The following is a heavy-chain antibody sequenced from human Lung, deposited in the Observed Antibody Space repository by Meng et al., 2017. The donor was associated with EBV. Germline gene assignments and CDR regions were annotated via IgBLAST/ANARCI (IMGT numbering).Heavy chain of an antibody. Sequence: VRSGSEWKKPGASVKVSCKASGYTFINYEINWVRQAPGQVLEWMGWINTHTGNPTYGQGFTGRFVLSSDTSVSTANLQISSLKAEDTAVYYCARGGPYPDSSGFHWYFDLWGRGTLVTVSS. CDR2: INTHTGNP. V-gene: IGHV7-4-1*02. CDR3: ARGGPYPDSSGFHWYFDL. D-gene: IGHD3-22*01. J-gene: IGHJ2*01. CDR1: GYTFINYE.